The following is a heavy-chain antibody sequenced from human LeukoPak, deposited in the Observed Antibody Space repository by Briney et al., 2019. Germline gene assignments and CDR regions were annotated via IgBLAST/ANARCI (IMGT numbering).Heavy chain of an antibody. Sequence: LSETLSLTCSVSSGSISNSNYYWGWIRQPPGKGLEWIGSSGSTDYNPSLKSRVTISVDTSKNQFSLTLSSVTAADTAVYCCAGTYYYDSSGYYYPGGYWGQGTLVTVSS. CDR1: SGSISNSNYY. J-gene: IGHJ4*02. CDR2: SGST. V-gene: IGHV4-39*07. D-gene: IGHD3-22*01. CDR3: AGTYYYDSSGYYYPGGY.